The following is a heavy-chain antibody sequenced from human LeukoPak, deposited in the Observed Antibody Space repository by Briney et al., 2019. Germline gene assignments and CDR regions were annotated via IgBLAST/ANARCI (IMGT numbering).Heavy chain of an antibody. V-gene: IGHV4-59*01. J-gene: IGHJ4*02. D-gene: IGHD2-15*01. CDR1: GGSISSYY. Sequence: SETLSLTCTVSGGSISSYYWSWIRQPPGKGLEWIGYIYYSGSTNYNPSLKSRVTISLDTPRNQFSLKLSSVTAADTAVYYCARDCSGASCYDYWGQGTLVTVSS. CDR3: ARDCSGASCYDY. CDR2: IYYSGST.